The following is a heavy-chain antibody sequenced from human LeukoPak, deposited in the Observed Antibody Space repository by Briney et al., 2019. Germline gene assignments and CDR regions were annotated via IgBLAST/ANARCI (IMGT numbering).Heavy chain of an antibody. V-gene: IGHV1-69*04. Sequence: ASVKVSCKASGGTFSSYAISWVRQAPGQGLEWKGRIILIFGIANYAQKFQGRVTITADKSTSTAYMELSSLRSEDTAVYYCAGESHFQLRLLPDYWGQGTLVTVSS. CDR3: AGESHFQLRLLPDY. CDR1: GGTFSSYA. D-gene: IGHD4-17*01. CDR2: IILIFGIA. J-gene: IGHJ4*02.